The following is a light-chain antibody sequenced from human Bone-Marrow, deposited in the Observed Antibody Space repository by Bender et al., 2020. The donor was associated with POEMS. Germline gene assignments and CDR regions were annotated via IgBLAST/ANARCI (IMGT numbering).Light chain of an antibody. J-gene: IGLJ3*02. V-gene: IGLV2-14*02. CDR3: CSFRTNSTWV. CDR1: SSDVGSYDL. Sequence: QSALTQPASVSGSPGQSITISCAGTSSDVGSYDLVSWYQQHPGKAPKLMIYEVSKRPSGVSDRLAGSKSANTASLTISGLQSEDEADYYCCSFRTNSTWVFGGGTKLTVL. CDR2: EVS.